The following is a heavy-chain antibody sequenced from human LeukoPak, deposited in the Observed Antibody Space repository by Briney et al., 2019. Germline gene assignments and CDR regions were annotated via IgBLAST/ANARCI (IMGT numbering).Heavy chain of an antibody. V-gene: IGHV1-69*13. Sequence: SVKVSCKASGGTFSIYAISWVRQAPGQGLEWMGGIIPIFGTANYAQKFQGRVTITADESTSTAYMELSSLRSDDTAVYYCARDAYGASLDYWGQGTLVTVSS. J-gene: IGHJ4*02. CDR1: GGTFSIYA. CDR2: IIPIFGTA. CDR3: ARDAYGASLDY. D-gene: IGHD1-26*01.